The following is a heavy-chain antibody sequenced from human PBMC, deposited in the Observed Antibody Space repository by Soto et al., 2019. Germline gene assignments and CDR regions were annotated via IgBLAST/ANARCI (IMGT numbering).Heavy chain of an antibody. Sequence: QVQLVQSGAEVKKPGSSVKVSCKASGGTFSSYAISWVRQAPGQGLEWMGGIIPIFGTANYAQKSQGRVTITADESTSTAYMELSSLRSEDTAVYYCASRIAVAGTFYFDYWGQGTLVTVSS. V-gene: IGHV1-69*01. CDR3: ASRIAVAGTFYFDY. CDR1: GGTFSSYA. CDR2: IIPIFGTA. J-gene: IGHJ4*02. D-gene: IGHD6-19*01.